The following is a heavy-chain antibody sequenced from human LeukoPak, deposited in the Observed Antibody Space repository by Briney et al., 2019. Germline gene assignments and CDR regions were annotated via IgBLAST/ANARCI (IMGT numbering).Heavy chain of an antibody. Sequence: SETLSLTCTVSGGSISSSSYYWGWIRQPPGKGLEWIGSIYYSGSTYYNPSLKSRVTISVDTSKNQFSLKLSSVTAADTAVYYCERRYYDSSGLAVDYWGQGTLVTVSS. CDR1: GGSISSSSYY. J-gene: IGHJ4*02. V-gene: IGHV4-39*01. D-gene: IGHD3-22*01. CDR3: ERRYYDSSGLAVDY. CDR2: IYYSGST.